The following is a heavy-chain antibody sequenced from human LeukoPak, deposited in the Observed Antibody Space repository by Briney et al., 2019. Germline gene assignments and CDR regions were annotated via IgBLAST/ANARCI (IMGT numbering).Heavy chain of an antibody. V-gene: IGHV1-2*02. CDR1: GYTFTGYY. J-gene: IGHJ5*02. Sequence: ASVKVSCKASGYTFTGYYMHWVRQAPGQGLEWMGWINPNSGGTNYAQKFQGRVTMTEDTSTDTAYMELSSLRSEDTAVYYCASSSGGNWFDPWGQGTLVTVSS. D-gene: IGHD6-25*01. CDR2: INPNSGGT. CDR3: ASSSGGNWFDP.